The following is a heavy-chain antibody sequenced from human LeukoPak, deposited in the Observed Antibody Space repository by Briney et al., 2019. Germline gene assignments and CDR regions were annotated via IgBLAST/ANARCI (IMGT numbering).Heavy chain of an antibody. CDR3: ARDGGVAVSGPPGY. CDR1: GGSISSSSSY. Sequence: PSETLSLTCTVSGGSISSSSSYWGWIRQPPGKGLEWIGSIFYSGSTYYNPSLKSRVTISVDTSKNQFSLKLTSVTAADTAVYYCARDGGVAVSGPPGYWGQGTLVTVSS. CDR2: IFYSGST. V-gene: IGHV4-39*07. D-gene: IGHD6-19*01. J-gene: IGHJ4*02.